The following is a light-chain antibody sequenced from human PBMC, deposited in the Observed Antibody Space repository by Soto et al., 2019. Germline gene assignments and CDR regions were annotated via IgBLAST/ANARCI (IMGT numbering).Light chain of an antibody. J-gene: IGKJ2*01. CDR3: QQYNNWPDMYT. V-gene: IGKV3-11*01. Sequence: EIVLTQSPATLSLSPGERATLSCRASQSVSSYLAWYQQKPGQAPRLLIYDASNRATGIPARFSGSGSGTDFTLTISSLEPEDFAVYYCQQYNNWPDMYTFGQGTKLEIK. CDR1: QSVSSY. CDR2: DAS.